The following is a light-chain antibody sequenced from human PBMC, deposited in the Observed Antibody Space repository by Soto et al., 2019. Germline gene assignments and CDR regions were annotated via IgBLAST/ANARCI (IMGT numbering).Light chain of an antibody. J-gene: IGKJ4*01. V-gene: IGKV1-12*01. CDR1: QGISSY. CDR2: AAS. CDR3: QQADSFPT. Sequence: IQLTQSPSSLSASVGDRVTITCRASQGISSYLAWYQQKPGKAPKLLIYAASSLQSGVPSRFSGSGSGTDFTLTISSLQPEDFATYYCQQADSFPTFGGGTKVEIK.